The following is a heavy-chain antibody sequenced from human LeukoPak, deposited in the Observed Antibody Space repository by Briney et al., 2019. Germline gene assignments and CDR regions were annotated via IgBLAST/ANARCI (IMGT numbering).Heavy chain of an antibody. CDR2: IYHSGST. Sequence: PSETLSLTCTVSGYSISSGYYWGWIRQPPGKGLEWIGSIYHSGSTNYNPSLKSRVTISVDTSKNQFSLKLSSVTAADTAIYYCARDFSSSSTVYYYYYMDVWGKGTTVTVSS. CDR3: ARDFSSSSTVYYYYYMDV. D-gene: IGHD6-6*01. J-gene: IGHJ6*03. CDR1: GYSISSGYY. V-gene: IGHV4-38-2*02.